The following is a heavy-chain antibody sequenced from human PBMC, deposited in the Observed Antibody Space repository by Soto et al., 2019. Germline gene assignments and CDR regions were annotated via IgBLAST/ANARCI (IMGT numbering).Heavy chain of an antibody. J-gene: IGHJ4*02. Sequence: QVQLQESGPGLVKPSQTLSLTCTVSGGSISSGGYSWSWIRQHPGKGLEWIGYIYYSGSTYYNPSLKSRVSTSVDTSKNQFSLKRSSVTAADTAVYYCARGASSSWYVGYFDYWGQGTLVTVSS. CDR1: GGSISSGGYS. V-gene: IGHV4-31*03. CDR2: IYYSGST. CDR3: ARGASSSWYVGYFDY. D-gene: IGHD6-13*01.